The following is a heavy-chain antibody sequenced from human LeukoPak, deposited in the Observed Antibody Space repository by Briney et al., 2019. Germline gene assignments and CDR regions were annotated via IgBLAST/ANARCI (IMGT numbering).Heavy chain of an antibody. J-gene: IGHJ3*02. V-gene: IGHV1-24*01. CDR2: FDPEDGET. D-gene: IGHD6-13*01. Sequence: ASVKVSCKVSGYTLTELSMHWVRQAPGKGLEWMGGFDPEDGETIYAQKFQGRVTMTEDTSTDTAYMELSSLRSEDTAVYYCATASWREGHGGAFDIWGQGTMVTVAS. CDR1: GYTLTELS. CDR3: ATASWREGHGGAFDI.